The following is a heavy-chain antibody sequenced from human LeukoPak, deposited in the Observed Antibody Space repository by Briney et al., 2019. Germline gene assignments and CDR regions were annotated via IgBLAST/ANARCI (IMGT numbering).Heavy chain of an antibody. CDR2: IYYSGST. D-gene: IGHD6-19*01. CDR3: ARRSDSSGWYNWFDP. Sequence: SETLSLTCTVSGGSISSSSYYWGWIRQPPGKGLEWIGSIYYSGSTYYNPSLKSRVSISVDTSKNQFSLKLSSVTAADTAVYSCARRSDSSGWYNWFDPWGQGTPVTVSS. CDR1: GGSISSSSYY. J-gene: IGHJ5*02. V-gene: IGHV4-39*01.